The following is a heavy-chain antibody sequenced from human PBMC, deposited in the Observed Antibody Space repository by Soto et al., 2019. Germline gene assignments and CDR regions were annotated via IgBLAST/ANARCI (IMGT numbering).Heavy chain of an antibody. CDR1: GFTFSRCG. CDR3: AKERATTTAFDY. Sequence: HPGGSLRLSCAASGFTFSRCGMGLVSQAPGKGLGWVSLIADNGGSTYYADSVKGRFTISRDNTKNSLFLQMNSLRAEDTAVYYCAKERATTTAFDYGGQGALVTVS. V-gene: IGHV3-23*01. D-gene: IGHD4-17*01. J-gene: IGHJ4*02. CDR2: IADNGGST.